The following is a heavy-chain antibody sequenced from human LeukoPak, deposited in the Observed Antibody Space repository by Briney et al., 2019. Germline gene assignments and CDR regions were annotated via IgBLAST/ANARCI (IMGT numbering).Heavy chain of an antibody. CDR3: ARHRAVSSFDY. V-gene: IGHV4-59*08. CDR2: IYYSGST. Sequence: PSETLSLTCTVSGGSISSYYWSWIRQPPGKGLEWIGYIYYSGSTNYNPSLKSRFTISVDTSKNQFSLKVSSVTAADRAVYYCARHRAVSSFDYWGQGTLVTVSS. D-gene: IGHD1-26*01. J-gene: IGHJ4*02. CDR1: GGSISSYY.